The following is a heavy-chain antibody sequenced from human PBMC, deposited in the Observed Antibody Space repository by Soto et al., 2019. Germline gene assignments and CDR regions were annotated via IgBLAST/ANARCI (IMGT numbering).Heavy chain of an antibody. Sequence: EVQLLESGGGLVQPGGSLRLSCAASGFTFGNYGMNWVRQAPGKGLEWVSGISGGGGSTYYADSVKGRFTISRDPSKNTIFLEMNSLRAEDTAVYYCAKGFIVVVTVIRPDDAFDAWGQGTLVTVS. CDR1: GFTFGNYG. V-gene: IGHV3-23*01. J-gene: IGHJ5*01. CDR2: ISGGGGST. CDR3: AKGFIVVVTVIRPDDAFDA. D-gene: IGHD2-21*02.